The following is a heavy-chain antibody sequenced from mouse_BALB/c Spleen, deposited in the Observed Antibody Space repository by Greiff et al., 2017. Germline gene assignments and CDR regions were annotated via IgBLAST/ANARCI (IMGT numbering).Heavy chain of an antibody. V-gene: IGHV5-12-1*01. CDR2: ISSGGGST. Sequence: EVKLVESGGGLVKPGGSLKLSCAASGFAFSSYDMSWVRQTPEKRLEWVAYISSGGGSTYYPDTVKGRFTISRDNAKNTLYLQMSSLKSEDTAMYYCARQRTARATFDYWGQGTTLTVSS. D-gene: IGHD3-2*01. CDR3: ARQRTARATFDY. J-gene: IGHJ2*01. CDR1: GFAFSSYD.